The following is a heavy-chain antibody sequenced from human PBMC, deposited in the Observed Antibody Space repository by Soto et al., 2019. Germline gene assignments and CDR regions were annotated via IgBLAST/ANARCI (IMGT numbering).Heavy chain of an antibody. J-gene: IGHJ6*02. CDR3: ARDKGSGPYYYYGMDV. CDR1: GGSVSSGSYY. Sequence: QVQLQESGPGLVKPSETLSLTCTVSGGSVSSGSYYWSWIRQPPGKGLEWMGYIYYSGTTNSNPALKIRVTISVDTSKNQFSRKLSSVTAADTAVYYCARDKGSGPYYYYGMDVWGQGTTVTVSS. V-gene: IGHV4-61*01. CDR2: IYYSGTT. D-gene: IGHD3-10*01.